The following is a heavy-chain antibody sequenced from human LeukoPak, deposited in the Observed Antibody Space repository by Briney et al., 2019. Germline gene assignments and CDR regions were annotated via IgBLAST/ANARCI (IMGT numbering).Heavy chain of an antibody. Sequence: ASVKVSCKASGYTFTSYGISWVRQAPGQGLEWMGWISAYNGNTNYAQKLQGRVTMTTDTSTSTAYMELRSLRSDDTAVYYCARVPPDILTGRNDFWGQGTLVTVSS. CDR1: GYTFTSYG. J-gene: IGHJ4*02. CDR3: ARVPPDILTGRNDF. D-gene: IGHD3-9*01. V-gene: IGHV1-18*01. CDR2: ISAYNGNT.